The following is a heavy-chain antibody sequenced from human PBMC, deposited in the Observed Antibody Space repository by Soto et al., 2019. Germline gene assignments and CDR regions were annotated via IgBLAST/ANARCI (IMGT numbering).Heavy chain of an antibody. Sequence: SVKVSCKASGVTFSSYAITWVRQAPGQGLEWMGGIIPIFGTANYAQKFQGRVTITADESTSTAYMELSSLRSEDTAVYYCARCNWDLDYWGQGTLVTVSS. CDR2: IIPIFGTA. CDR3: ARCNWDLDY. V-gene: IGHV1-69*13. J-gene: IGHJ4*02. D-gene: IGHD1-1*01. CDR1: GVTFSSYA.